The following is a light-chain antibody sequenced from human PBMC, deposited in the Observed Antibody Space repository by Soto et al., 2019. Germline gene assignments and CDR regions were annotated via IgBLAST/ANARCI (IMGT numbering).Light chain of an antibody. CDR1: QSVLYSSNNTQY. CDR3: QQYYSTPRA. J-gene: IGKJ4*01. V-gene: IGKV4-1*01. CDR2: LAS. Sequence: DIVMPQSPDSLAVSLGESATINGKSSQSVLYSSNNTQYLAWYRQKPGQPPKLLIYLASTRESGVPDRCSGRGSGTDFTRTISSLQADDVAVYYCQQYYSTPRAFGGGTKVESK.